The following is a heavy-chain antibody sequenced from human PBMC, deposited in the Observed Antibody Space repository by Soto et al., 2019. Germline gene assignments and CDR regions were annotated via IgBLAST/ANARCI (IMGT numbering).Heavy chain of an antibody. Sequence: GGSLRLSCAASGFTFSSYAMSWVRQAPGKGLEWVSAISGSGGSTYYADSVKGRFTISRDNSKNTLYLQMNSLRAEDTAVYYCAKDDGLDTAMVRSTYYFDYWGQGTLVTVSS. CDR1: GFTFSSYA. D-gene: IGHD5-18*01. J-gene: IGHJ4*02. CDR2: ISGSGGST. V-gene: IGHV3-23*01. CDR3: AKDDGLDTAMVRSTYYFDY.